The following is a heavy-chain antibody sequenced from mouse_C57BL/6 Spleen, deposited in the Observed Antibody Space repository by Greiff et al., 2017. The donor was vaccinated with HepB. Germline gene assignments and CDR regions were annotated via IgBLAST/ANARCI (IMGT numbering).Heavy chain of an antibody. J-gene: IGHJ1*03. Sequence: VQLQQSGPELVKPGASVKLSCKASGYNFTSYDLNWVKQRPGQGLEWIGWIYPRDGSTKYNEKFKGKATLTVATSSSTAYMELHSLTSEDSAVYFCARGDNYDGYLHWYFDVWGTGTTVTVSS. CDR2: IYPRDGST. V-gene: IGHV1-85*01. CDR3: ARGDNYDGYLHWYFDV. CDR1: GYNFTSYD. D-gene: IGHD2-3*01.